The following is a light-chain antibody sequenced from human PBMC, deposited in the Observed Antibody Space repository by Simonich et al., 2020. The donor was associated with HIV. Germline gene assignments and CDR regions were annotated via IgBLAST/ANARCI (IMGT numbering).Light chain of an antibody. CDR1: QSIRSN. V-gene: IGKV3-15*01. CDR3: QQYNNWPPERT. Sequence: EIVMTQSPATLSVSPWERATLSCRASQSIRSNLAWYQQKPGQTPRLLIYGASTRATGIPARFSGSGSGTEFTLTISSMQSEDFAVYYCQQYNNWPPERTFGQGTKVEIK. CDR2: GAS. J-gene: IGKJ1*01.